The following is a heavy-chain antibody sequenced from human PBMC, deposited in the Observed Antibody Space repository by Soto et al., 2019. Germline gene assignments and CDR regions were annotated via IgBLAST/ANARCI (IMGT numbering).Heavy chain of an antibody. CDR3: AKLSIAARPDADSNFDY. D-gene: IGHD6-6*01. V-gene: IGHV3-23*01. CDR1: GFTFSSYA. Sequence: GGSLRLSCAASGFTFSSYAMSWVRQAPGKGLEWVSAISGSGGSTYYADSVKGRFTISRDNSKNTLYLQMNSLRAEDTAVYYCAKLSIAARPDADSNFDYWGQGTLVTVSS. CDR2: ISGSGGST. J-gene: IGHJ4*02.